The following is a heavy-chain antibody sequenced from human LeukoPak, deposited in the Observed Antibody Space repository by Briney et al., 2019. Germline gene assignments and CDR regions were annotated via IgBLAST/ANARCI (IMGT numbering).Heavy chain of an antibody. Sequence: SETLSLTCAVYGGSFSGYYWSWIRQPPGKGLEWIGEINHCGSTNYNPSLKSRVTISVDTSKNQFSLKLSSVTAADTAVYYCARGLDSSGYYYVDYWGQGTLVTVSS. D-gene: IGHD3-22*01. V-gene: IGHV4-34*01. J-gene: IGHJ4*02. CDR1: GGSFSGYY. CDR3: ARGLDSSGYYYVDY. CDR2: INHCGST.